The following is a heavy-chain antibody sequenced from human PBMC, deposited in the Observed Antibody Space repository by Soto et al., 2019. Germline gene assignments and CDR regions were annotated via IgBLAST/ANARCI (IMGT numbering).Heavy chain of an antibody. CDR2: ISAYNGDT. CDR1: GYTFTRYS. J-gene: IGHJ4*02. CDR3: ARDHAGSGWFRFDY. D-gene: IGHD6-19*01. V-gene: IGHV1-18*01. Sequence: QVQLVQSGAEVKKPGASVKVSCKTSGYTFTRYSISWVRQAPGQGLEWMGWISAYNGDTNYAQKLQGRVTMTTDTSPSTAYMELRSLRSDDTAMYYCARDHAGSGWFRFDYWGQGTLVTVSS.